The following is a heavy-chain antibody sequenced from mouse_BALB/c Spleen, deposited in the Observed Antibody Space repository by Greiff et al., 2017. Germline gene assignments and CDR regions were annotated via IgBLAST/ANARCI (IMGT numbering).Heavy chain of an antibody. CDR2: ISSGGSYT. CDR1: GFTFSSYA. V-gene: IGHV5-9-3*01. Sequence: EVKLMESGGGLVKPGGSLKLSCAASGFTFSSYAMSWVRQTPEKRLEWVATISSGGSYTYYPDSVKGRFTISRDNAKNTLYLQMSSLRSEDTAMYYCARLHYYGYYFDYWGQGTTLTVSS. CDR3: ARLHYYGYYFDY. J-gene: IGHJ2*01. D-gene: IGHD1-2*01.